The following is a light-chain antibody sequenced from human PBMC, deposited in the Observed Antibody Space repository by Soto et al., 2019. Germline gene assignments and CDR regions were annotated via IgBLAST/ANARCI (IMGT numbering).Light chain of an antibody. Sequence: QSVLTQPPSASGTPGQTVTISCSGSNSNIGSNVVNWYQHLPGTAPKLLIYSNDRRPSGVPDRFSGSKSGTSASLAISGLQSEDEGDYYCATWDDSLSGRVFGGGTKLTVL. CDR3: ATWDDSLSGRV. CDR2: SND. J-gene: IGLJ3*02. V-gene: IGLV1-44*01. CDR1: NSNIGSNV.